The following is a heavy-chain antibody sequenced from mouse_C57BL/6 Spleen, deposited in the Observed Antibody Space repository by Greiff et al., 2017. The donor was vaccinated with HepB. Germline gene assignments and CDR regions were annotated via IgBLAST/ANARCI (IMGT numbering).Heavy chain of an antibody. CDR3: ASRYYYGSTDY. J-gene: IGHJ2*01. Sequence: VQLQQSGPELVKPGASVKISCKASGYAFSSSWMNWVKQRPGKGLEWIGRIYPGDGDTNYNGKFKGKATLTADKSSSTAYMQLSSLTSEDSAVYFCASRYYYGSTDYWGQGTTLTVSS. CDR2: IYPGDGDT. CDR1: GYAFSSSW. D-gene: IGHD1-1*01. V-gene: IGHV1-82*01.